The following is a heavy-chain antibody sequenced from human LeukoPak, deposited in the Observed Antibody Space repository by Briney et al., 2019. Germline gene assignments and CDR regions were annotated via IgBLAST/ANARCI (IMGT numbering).Heavy chain of an antibody. D-gene: IGHD2-8*01. CDR3: ARDLEYCTNGVCHFDY. CDR1: VYTFTIYG. V-gene: IGHV1-18*01. J-gene: IGHJ4*02. Sequence: ASVTVSFTSSVYTFTIYGISWVRQAPGQGLEWMGWISGYNGDTNYAQNLQGRVTMTTDTSTSTAYMELRSLRSDDTAVYYCARDLEYCTNGVCHFDYWGQGTLVTVSS. CDR2: ISGYNGDT.